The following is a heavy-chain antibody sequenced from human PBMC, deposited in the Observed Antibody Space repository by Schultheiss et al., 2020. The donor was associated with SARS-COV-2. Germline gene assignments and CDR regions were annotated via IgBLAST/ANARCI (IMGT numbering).Heavy chain of an antibody. CDR1: GFTFSSYA. CDR3: ASELELSAAFDI. D-gene: IGHD1-7*01. V-gene: IGHV3-48*04. CDR2: ISSSGSTI. Sequence: GGSLRLSCAASGFTFSSYAMSWVRQAPGKGLEWVSYISSSGSTIYYADSVKGRFTISRDNAKNSLYLQMNSMRAEDTAVYYCASELELSAAFDIWGQGTMVTVSS. J-gene: IGHJ3*02.